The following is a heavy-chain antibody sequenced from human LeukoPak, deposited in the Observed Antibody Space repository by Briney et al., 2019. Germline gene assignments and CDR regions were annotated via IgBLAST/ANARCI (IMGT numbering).Heavy chain of an antibody. J-gene: IGHJ4*02. D-gene: IGHD2-21*02. Sequence: ASVKVSCKASTYTFTGYYMHWVRQAPGQGLEWMGWINPSTGGTNYAQKFQGRVTMTRDMSTSTVYMELSSLRSEDTAVYYCARVLSAYCGGDCPLDYWGQGTLVTVSS. CDR2: INPSTGGT. CDR1: TYTFTGYY. CDR3: ARVLSAYCGGDCPLDY. V-gene: IGHV1-2*02.